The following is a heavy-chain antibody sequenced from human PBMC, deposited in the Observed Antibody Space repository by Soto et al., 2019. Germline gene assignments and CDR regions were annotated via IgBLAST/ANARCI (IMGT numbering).Heavy chain of an antibody. CDR3: VTDYDAKGWGAY. Sequence: EVQLVESGGGLAQPGGSLRLSCAASGFIFTSYWMDWVRQAPGKGLEWVAMINQDGSEKYYVDSVKGRFTISRDNAKNSLYLEMDSLRADDTAVYYCVTDYDAKGWGAYWGQGALVTVSS. CDR1: GFIFTSYW. J-gene: IGHJ4*02. D-gene: IGHD3-16*01. CDR2: INQDGSEK. V-gene: IGHV3-7*04.